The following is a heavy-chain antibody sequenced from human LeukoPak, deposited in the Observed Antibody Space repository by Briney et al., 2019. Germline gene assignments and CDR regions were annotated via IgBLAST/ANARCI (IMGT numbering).Heavy chain of an antibody. V-gene: IGHV4-30-4*01. CDR2: IYYSGST. Sequence: SQTLSLTCTVSGGSISTGDYYWCWLRQPPGTVLEWIGYIYYSGSTYYNPSLKSRVTISVDTSKTQFSLKLSSVTAADTAVYYCARAPVLLWFGEFVYYFDYWGQGTLVTVSS. CDR1: GGSISTGDYY. CDR3: ARAPVLLWFGEFVYYFDY. D-gene: IGHD3-10*01. J-gene: IGHJ4*02.